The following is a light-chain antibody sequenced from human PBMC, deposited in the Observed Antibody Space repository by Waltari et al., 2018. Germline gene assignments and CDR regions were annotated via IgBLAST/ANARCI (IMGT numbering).Light chain of an antibody. J-gene: IGLJ3*02. CDR3: TSYTSSGIWV. CDR2: DVN. V-gene: IGLV2-14*03. Sequence: QSALTQPASVSGSPGQSITMSCTGTSSDVGGYNYVSWYQQHPGKAPTLMIYDVNYRPSGVSNGCSGSESGKSASLTSSELQAEDEADYYCTSYTSSGIWVFGGGTKLAVL. CDR1: SSDVGGYNY.